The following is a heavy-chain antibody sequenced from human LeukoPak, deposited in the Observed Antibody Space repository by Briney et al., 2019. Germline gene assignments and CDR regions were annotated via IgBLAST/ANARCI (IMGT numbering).Heavy chain of an antibody. J-gene: IGHJ5*02. CDR2: INQDGSER. D-gene: IGHD6-13*01. V-gene: IGHV3-7*03. CDR3: ARDSVAAPFYWFDP. CDR1: GFTFSSHW. Sequence: GGSLRLSCAASGFTFSSHWMTWVRQAPGKGLEWVANINQDGSERYYVDSVKGRFTISRDNAKNSLYLQMNSLRAEDTAVYYCARDSVAAPFYWFDPWGQGTLVTVSS.